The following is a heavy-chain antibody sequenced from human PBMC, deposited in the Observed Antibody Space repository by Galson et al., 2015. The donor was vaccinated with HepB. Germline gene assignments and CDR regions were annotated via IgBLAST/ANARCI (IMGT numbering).Heavy chain of an antibody. CDR1: GFTFSSYG. V-gene: IGHV3-33*08. Sequence: SLRLSCAASGFTFSSYGMHWVRQAPGKGLEWVAVIWYDGSNKYYADSVKGRFTISRDNSKNTLYLQMNSLRAEDTAVYYCASSHYNYYDSSGYGYWGQGTLVTVSS. J-gene: IGHJ4*02. CDR3: ASSHYNYYDSSGYGY. D-gene: IGHD3-22*01. CDR2: IWYDGSNK.